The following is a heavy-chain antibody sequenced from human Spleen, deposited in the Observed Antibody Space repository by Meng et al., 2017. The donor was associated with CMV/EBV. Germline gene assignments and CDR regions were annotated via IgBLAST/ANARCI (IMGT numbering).Heavy chain of an antibody. CDR1: GFTFSGYE. Sequence: GGSLRLSCVVSGFTFSGYEMNWVRLAPGKGLEWVSYISSSGNIKYYADSVKGRFTISRDNARNSLYLQMNSLRAEDTAVYYCARDSTLDSTSNWGQGTLVTVSS. CDR3: ARDSTLDSTSN. D-gene: IGHD2-2*03. V-gene: IGHV3-48*03. J-gene: IGHJ4*02. CDR2: ISSSGNIK.